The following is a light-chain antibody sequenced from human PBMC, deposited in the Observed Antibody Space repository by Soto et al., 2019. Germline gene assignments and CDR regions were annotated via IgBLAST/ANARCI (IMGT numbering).Light chain of an antibody. J-gene: IGLJ1*01. CDR2: KTN. CDR1: SSNLGAGYD. CDR3: AAWDDGLHSYV. V-gene: IGLV1-47*01. Sequence: QSVLTQPPSVSGAPGQRVTISCTGNSSNLGAGYDVHWYQQLPGSAPKLLIYKTNQRPSGVPDRFSGSKSGTSASLAISELRTEDEADYYCAAWDDGLHSYVFGTGTKVTVL.